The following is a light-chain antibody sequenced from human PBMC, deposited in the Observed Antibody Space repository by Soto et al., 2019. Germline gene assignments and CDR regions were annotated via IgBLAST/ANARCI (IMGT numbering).Light chain of an antibody. CDR3: QQYSSYFFT. CDR1: QSISSW. V-gene: IGKV1-5*03. Sequence: DIQMTQSPSTLSASVGERVNITCRASQSISSWLAWYQQKPRKAPKLLIYRASDLQTGVPSRFSGSGSGTEFTLTISSLQTDDIATYYCQQYSSYFFTFGPGTKVDVK. J-gene: IGKJ3*01. CDR2: RAS.